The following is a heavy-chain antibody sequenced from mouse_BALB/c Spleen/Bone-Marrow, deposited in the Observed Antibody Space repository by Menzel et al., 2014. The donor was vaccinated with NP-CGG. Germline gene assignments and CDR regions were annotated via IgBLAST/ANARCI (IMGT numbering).Heavy chain of an antibody. CDR2: ISGGGSYT. Sequence: EVKVVESGGGLVKSGGSLKLSCAASGFTFSNYGMSWVRQTPEKRLEWVATISGGGSYTFYSGSVKGRFTISRDNAKNNLYLQLSSLRSEDTALYYCARHANYDQTEVSFVYWGQGTLVTVSA. CDR1: GFTFSNYG. J-gene: IGHJ3*01. CDR3: ARHANYDQTEVSFVY. V-gene: IGHV5-9-2*01. D-gene: IGHD2-4*01.